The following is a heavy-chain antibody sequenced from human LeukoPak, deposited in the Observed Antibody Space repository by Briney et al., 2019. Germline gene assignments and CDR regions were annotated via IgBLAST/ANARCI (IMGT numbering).Heavy chain of an antibody. CDR1: GFTFSSYA. CDR3: AKGLYDYALDV. V-gene: IGHV3-30-3*01. J-gene: IGHJ6*02. CDR2: ISYDGSNK. Sequence: GGSLRLSCAASGFTFSSYAMHWVRQAPGKGLEWVAVISYDGSNKYYADSVKGRFTISRDNSKNTLYLQMNSLRAEDTAIYYCAKGLYDYALDVWGQGTAVTVSS.